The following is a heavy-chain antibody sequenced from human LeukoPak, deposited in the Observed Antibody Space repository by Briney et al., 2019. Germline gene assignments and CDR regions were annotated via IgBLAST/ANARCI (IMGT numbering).Heavy chain of an antibody. CDR3: ARVHSSGWYSLND. V-gene: IGHV3-30*03. Sequence: QPGRSLRLSCAASGFTFSSYGMHWVRQAPGKGLEWVAVISYDGSNKYYADSVKGRFTISRDNSKNTLYLQMNSLRAEDTAVYYCARVHSSGWYSLNDWGQGTLVTVSS. CDR1: GFTFSSYG. D-gene: IGHD6-19*01. J-gene: IGHJ4*02. CDR2: ISYDGSNK.